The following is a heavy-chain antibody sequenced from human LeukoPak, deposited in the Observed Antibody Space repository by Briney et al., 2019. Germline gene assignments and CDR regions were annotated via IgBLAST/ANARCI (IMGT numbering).Heavy chain of an antibody. J-gene: IGHJ4*02. CDR3: ARHLSGITGYTYGRGIDY. V-gene: IGHV3-7*01. D-gene: IGHD5-18*01. CDR2: IKKDGSEK. CDR1: GFTFSSYW. Sequence: GGSLRLSCAASGFTFSSYWVSWVRQAPGKGLEWVANIKKDGSEKYYVDSVKGRFTISRDNAKKSLYLQMNSLGAEDTAVYYCARHLSGITGYTYGRGIDYWGQGTLLTVSS.